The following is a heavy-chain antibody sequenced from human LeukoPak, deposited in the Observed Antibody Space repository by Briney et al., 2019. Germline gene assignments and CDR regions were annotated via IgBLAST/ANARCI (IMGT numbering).Heavy chain of an antibody. J-gene: IGHJ6*02. CDR2: INPSGGST. D-gene: IGHD1-26*01. V-gene: IGHV1-46*01. CDR1: GYTFTGYY. Sequence: ASVKVSCKASGYTFTGYYMHWVRQAPGQGLEWMGIINPSGGSTSYAQKFQGRVTMTRDTSTSTVYMELSSLRSEDTAVYYCARGGRVGSYYYGMDVWGQGTTVTVSS. CDR3: ARGGRVGSYYYGMDV.